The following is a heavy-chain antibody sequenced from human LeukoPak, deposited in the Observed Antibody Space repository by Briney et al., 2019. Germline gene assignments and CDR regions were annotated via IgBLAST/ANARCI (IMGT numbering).Heavy chain of an antibody. CDR2: IDHSGST. Sequence: PSETLSLTCAVYGGSFSGYYWSWIRQPPGKGLEWIGEIDHSGSTNYNPALKSRVTISVDTSKNQFSLKLSSVTAADTAVYYCARGTFSSSSPYYFDYWGQGTLVTVSS. D-gene: IGHD6-6*01. J-gene: IGHJ4*02. CDR3: ARGTFSSSSPYYFDY. CDR1: GGSFSGYY. V-gene: IGHV4-34*01.